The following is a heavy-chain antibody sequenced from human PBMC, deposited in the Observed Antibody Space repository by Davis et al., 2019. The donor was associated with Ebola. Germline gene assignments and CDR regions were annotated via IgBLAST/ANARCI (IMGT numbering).Heavy chain of an antibody. D-gene: IGHD1-14*01. V-gene: IGHV1-3*01. CDR3: ARDIINSIELLEPYSWFDP. Sequence: AASVKVSCKASGYTFTNYVLHWVRQAPGQRLEWMGWINAGNGNTKYSQKFQGRVTITRDTSASTAYMELSSLGSEDTAVYYCARDIINSIELLEPYSWFDPWGQGTLVTVSS. J-gene: IGHJ5*02. CDR2: INAGNGNT. CDR1: GYTFTNYV.